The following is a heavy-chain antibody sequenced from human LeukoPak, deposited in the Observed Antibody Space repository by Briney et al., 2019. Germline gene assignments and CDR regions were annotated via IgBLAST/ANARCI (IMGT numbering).Heavy chain of an antibody. J-gene: IGHJ6*03. CDR1: GYTFTGYY. D-gene: IGHD3-3*01. CDR2: INPNSGGT. V-gene: IGHV1-2*02. CDR3: ARDGYYDFWSGFKRTYYYYYMDV. Sequence: ASVKVSCKASGYTFTGYYMHWVRQAPGQGLEWMGWINPNSGGTNYAQKFQGRVTMTRDTSISTAYMELSRLRSDDTAVYYCARDGYYDFWSGFKRTYYYYYMDVWGKGTTVTVSS.